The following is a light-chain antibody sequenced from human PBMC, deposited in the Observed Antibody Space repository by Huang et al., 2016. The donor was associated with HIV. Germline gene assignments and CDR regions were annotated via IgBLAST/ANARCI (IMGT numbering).Light chain of an antibody. J-gene: IGKJ4*01. Sequence: DIQMTQSPSSLSASVGDRVTITCQASQDISKFLNWYQQKPGKAPKLLIYDASNLETGVPSRFSGSGAGTDFTFTISSLQPEDIATYYCQQYDNLPLTFGGGTKVEIK. CDR1: QDISKF. CDR3: QQYDNLPLT. CDR2: DAS. V-gene: IGKV1-33*01.